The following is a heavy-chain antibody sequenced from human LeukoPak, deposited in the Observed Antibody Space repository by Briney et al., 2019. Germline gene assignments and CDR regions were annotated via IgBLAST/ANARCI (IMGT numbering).Heavy chain of an antibody. CDR3: ARGSKGRITMVRGAPPGFDY. D-gene: IGHD3-10*01. V-gene: IGHV4-34*01. Sequence: SETLSLTCAVYGGSFSGYYWSWIRQPPGKGLEWIGEINHSGSTNYNPSLKSRVTISVDTSKNQFSLKLSSVTAADTAVYYCARGSKGRITMVRGAPPGFDYWGQGTLVTVSS. CDR1: GGSFSGYY. CDR2: INHSGST. J-gene: IGHJ4*02.